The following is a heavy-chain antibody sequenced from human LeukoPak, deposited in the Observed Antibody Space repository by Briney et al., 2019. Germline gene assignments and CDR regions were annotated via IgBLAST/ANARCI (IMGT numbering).Heavy chain of an antibody. J-gene: IGHJ4*02. V-gene: IGHV1-2*02. Sequence: ASVKVSCKASGYTFTGYYMHWVRQAPGQGREGMGWINPNRGGTNYAQKFQGRVTMTRDTSISTAYMEMSRLRSDDTAVYYCARAEAVAANDPIDYWGQGTLVTVSS. CDR1: GYTFTGYY. D-gene: IGHD6-19*01. CDR2: INPNRGGT. CDR3: ARAEAVAANDPIDY.